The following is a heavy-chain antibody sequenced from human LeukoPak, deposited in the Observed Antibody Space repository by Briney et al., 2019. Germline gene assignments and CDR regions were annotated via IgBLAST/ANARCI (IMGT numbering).Heavy chain of an antibody. V-gene: IGHV4-61*02. CDR1: GGSISSSSSY. Sequence: PSETLSLTCTVSGGSISSSSSYWSWIRQPAGKGLEWIGRIYASGTSNYNPSLKSRVTMSVDTSKNQFSLKLSSVTAADTAVYYCARDSHNTMPNWFDPWGQGTLVTVSS. CDR2: IYASGTS. J-gene: IGHJ5*02. CDR3: ARDSHNTMPNWFDP. D-gene: IGHD3-3*01.